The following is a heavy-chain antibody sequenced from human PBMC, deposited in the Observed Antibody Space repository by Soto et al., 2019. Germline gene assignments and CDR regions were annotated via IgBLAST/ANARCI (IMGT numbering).Heavy chain of an antibody. CDR1: GFTFSNYW. D-gene: IGHD1-26*01. CDR3: SRDVVVGATALNY. CDR2: IKEDGSEK. J-gene: IGHJ4*02. Sequence: GGSLRLSCAASGFTFSNYWMTWVRQAPGKGLKWVANIKEDGSEKHYVDSVKGRFTISRDNAKNSLYLQMNSLRVEDTAVYFCSRDVVVGATALNYWGQGALVTVSS. V-gene: IGHV3-7*01.